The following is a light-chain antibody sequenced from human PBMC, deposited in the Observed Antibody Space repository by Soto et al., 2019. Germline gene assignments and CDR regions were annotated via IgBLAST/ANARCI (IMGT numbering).Light chain of an antibody. V-gene: IGKV2-28*01. CDR3: MQALQTPT. CDR2: LGS. J-gene: IGKJ4*01. Sequence: EIVLTQSPPSLPVTPGEPASIACRSSQSLLHSNGYNYLDWYLQKPGQSPQPLIFLGSNRASGVPDGFSGSGSGTDFTLKISRVEAEDLGVYYCMQALQTPTFGGGTKVEIK. CDR1: QSLLHSNGYNY.